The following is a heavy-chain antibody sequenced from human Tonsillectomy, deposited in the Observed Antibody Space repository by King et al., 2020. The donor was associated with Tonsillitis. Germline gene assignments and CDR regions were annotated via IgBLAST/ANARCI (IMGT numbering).Heavy chain of an antibody. CDR1: GFTFSSYG. CDR3: AKDLYYYDSSGYLDY. D-gene: IGHD3-22*01. Sequence: VQLVQSGGGVVQPGRSLRLSCAASGFTFSSYGMHWVRQAPGKGLEWVTVISYDGSDKYYVDSVKGRFTISRDNSKNTLYLQMNSLRAEDTAVYYCAKDLYYYDSSGYLDYWGQGTLVTVSS. V-gene: IGHV3-30*18. CDR2: ISYDGSDK. J-gene: IGHJ4*02.